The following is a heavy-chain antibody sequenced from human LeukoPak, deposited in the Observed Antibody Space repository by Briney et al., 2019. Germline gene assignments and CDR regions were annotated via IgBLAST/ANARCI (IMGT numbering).Heavy chain of an antibody. J-gene: IGHJ4*02. D-gene: IGHD6-6*01. Sequence: GASVKVSCKASGYTFTSYGISWVRQAPGQGLEWMGWISAYNGNTNYAQKLQGRVTMTTDTSTSAAYMELRSLRSDDTAVYYCARDLRRGRITSSIAARPFDYWGQGTLVTVSS. CDR3: ARDLRRGRITSSIAARPFDY. CDR1: GYTFTSYG. CDR2: ISAYNGNT. V-gene: IGHV1-18*01.